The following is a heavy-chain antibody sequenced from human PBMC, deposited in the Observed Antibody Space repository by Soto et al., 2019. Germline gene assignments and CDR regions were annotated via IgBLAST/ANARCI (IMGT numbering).Heavy chain of an antibody. Sequence: QVQLVESGGGVVKPGRSLRLSCAASGFTFSSYAMHWVRQAPGKGLEWVAVISYDGSNKYYADSVKGRFTISRDNAKNTLYLQMNGLRAEDTAVYYCAREALGFGSSWIDSWGQGTLVTGSS. V-gene: IGHV3-30-3*01. CDR2: ISYDGSNK. D-gene: IGHD6-13*01. CDR3: AREALGFGSSWIDS. CDR1: GFTFSSYA. J-gene: IGHJ4*02.